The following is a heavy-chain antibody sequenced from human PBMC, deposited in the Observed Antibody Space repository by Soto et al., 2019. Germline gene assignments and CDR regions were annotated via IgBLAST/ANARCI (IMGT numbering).Heavy chain of an antibody. Sequence: SETLSLTCAVSSGSISSSNWWSWVRQPPGKGLEWIGEIYHSGSTNYNPSLKSRVTISVDTSKNQFSLKLSSVTAADTAVYYCARGTELNIVVVVAATPSGGSSWFDPWGQGTLVTVSS. V-gene: IGHV4-4*02. CDR1: SGSISSSNW. CDR3: ARGTELNIVVVVAATPSGGSSWFDP. J-gene: IGHJ5*02. CDR2: IYHSGST. D-gene: IGHD2-15*01.